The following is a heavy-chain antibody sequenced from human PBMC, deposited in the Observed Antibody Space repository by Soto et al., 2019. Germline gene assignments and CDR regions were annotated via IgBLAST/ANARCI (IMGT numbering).Heavy chain of an antibody. V-gene: IGHV4-39*01. CDR3: ARQQLETRGAFDI. J-gene: IGHJ3*02. CDR2: IYYSGST. Sequence: SETLSLTCTVSGGSISSSSYYWGWIRQPPGKGLEWIGSIYYSGSTYYNPSLKSRVTISVDTSKNQFSLKLSSVTAADTAVYYCARQQLETRGAFDIWGQGTMVTVSS. D-gene: IGHD6-13*01. CDR1: GGSISSSSYY.